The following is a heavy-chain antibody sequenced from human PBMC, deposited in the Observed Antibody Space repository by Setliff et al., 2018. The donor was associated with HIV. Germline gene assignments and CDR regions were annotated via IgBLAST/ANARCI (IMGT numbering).Heavy chain of an antibody. Sequence: ASVKVSCKASGYTFTGYYMHWVRQAPGQGLEWMGWINPNSGGTNYAQKFQGRVTMTRDTSTSTAYMELRSLRSDDTAVYYCAKGEEAVAPSAAFDIWGQGTMVTVSS. CDR2: INPNSGGT. J-gene: IGHJ3*02. V-gene: IGHV1-2*02. CDR1: GYTFTGYY. CDR3: AKGEEAVAPSAAFDI. D-gene: IGHD6-19*01.